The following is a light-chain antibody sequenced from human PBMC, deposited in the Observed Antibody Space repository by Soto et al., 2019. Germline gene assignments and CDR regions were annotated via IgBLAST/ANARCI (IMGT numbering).Light chain of an antibody. CDR1: QSLSSNIY. V-gene: IGKV3-20*01. CDR2: GAS. CDR3: QQYGNSPQT. Sequence: EIVLTQSPCTLSFSPLERSTLSCRASQSLSSNIYLAWYQQKPGQAPRLLIYGASSRATGIPNRFSGSGSGTDFTLTISRLEPEDFAVYYCQQYGNSPQTFGQGTKV. J-gene: IGKJ1*01.